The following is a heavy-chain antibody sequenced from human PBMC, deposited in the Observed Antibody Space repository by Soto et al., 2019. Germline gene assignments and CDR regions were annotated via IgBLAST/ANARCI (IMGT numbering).Heavy chain of an antibody. V-gene: IGHV4-59*01. CDR1: GGSISMYY. Sequence: QVQLQESGPGLVKPSETLSLTCTVSGGSISMYYWSWIRQPPGKGLEWIGYIYYSGSTNYNPSLLSRVTISVATSQDQFSLERSSVTSADTAVYYCARRGGDILTGYYRDPKSYFDYWGQGPLVTVSS. D-gene: IGHD3-9*01. CDR2: IYYSGST. J-gene: IGHJ4*02. CDR3: ARRGGDILTGYYRDPKSYFDY.